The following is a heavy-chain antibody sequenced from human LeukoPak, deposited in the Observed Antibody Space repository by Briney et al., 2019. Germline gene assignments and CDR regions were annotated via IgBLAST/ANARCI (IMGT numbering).Heavy chain of an antibody. CDR3: ARALLRYCSSTSCYWFDP. V-gene: IGHV1-69*13. CDR1: GGTFSSYV. Sequence: ASVKVSCKASGGTFSSYVISRVRQAPGQGLEWMGGIIPIFGTANYAQKFQGRVTITADESTSTAYMELSSLRSEDTAVYYCARALLRYCSSTSCYWFDPWGQGTLVTVSS. D-gene: IGHD2-2*01. CDR2: IIPIFGTA. J-gene: IGHJ5*02.